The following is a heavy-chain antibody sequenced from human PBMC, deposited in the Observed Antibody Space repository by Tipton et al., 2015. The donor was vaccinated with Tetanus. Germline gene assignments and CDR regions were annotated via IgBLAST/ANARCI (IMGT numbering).Heavy chain of an antibody. D-gene: IGHD3-22*01. J-gene: IGHJ2*01. Sequence: TLSLTCTVSGGSISSGGYYWSWIRQHPGKGLEWIGYIYYSGSTYYNPSLKSRVTISVDTSKNQFSLKLSPVTAADTAVYYCARVSVTMIVVPNSRGRHFDLWGRGTLVTVSS. CDR2: IYYSGST. V-gene: IGHV4-31*03. CDR3: ARVSVTMIVVPNSRGRHFDL. CDR1: GGSISSGGYY.